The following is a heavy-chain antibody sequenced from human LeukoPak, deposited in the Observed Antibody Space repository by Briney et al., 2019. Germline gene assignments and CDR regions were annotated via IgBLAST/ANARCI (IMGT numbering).Heavy chain of an antibody. CDR1: GFTFDDYA. J-gene: IGHJ4*02. CDR3: AKGALLYYYDSSGYWDY. Sequence: SLRLSCAASGFTFDDYAMHWVRQAPGKGLEWVSGISWNSGSIGYADSVKGRFTISRDNAKNSLYLQMNSLRAEDTALYYCAKGALLYYYDSSGYWDYWGQGTLVTVSS. D-gene: IGHD3-22*01. CDR2: ISWNSGSI. V-gene: IGHV3-9*01.